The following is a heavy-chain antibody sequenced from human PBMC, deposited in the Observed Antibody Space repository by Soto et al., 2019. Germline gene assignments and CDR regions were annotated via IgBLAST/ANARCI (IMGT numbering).Heavy chain of an antibody. Sequence: AGGSLRLSCTVSGFAFNNYGINWVRQAPGKGLEWVSSISKSDYTYYSDSVKRRFTISRDNAKNSVSLQLNTLRVEDTAAYYCAREDSIIIPAVSDFWGQGTLVTVSS. CDR2: ISKSDYT. V-gene: IGHV3-21*01. CDR1: GFAFNNYG. D-gene: IGHD2-2*01. J-gene: IGHJ4*02. CDR3: AREDSIIIPAVSDF.